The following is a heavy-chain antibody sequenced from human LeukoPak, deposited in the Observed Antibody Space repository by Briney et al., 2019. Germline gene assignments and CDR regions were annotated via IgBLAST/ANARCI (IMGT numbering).Heavy chain of an antibody. CDR1: GGSISSYY. CDR2: IYYTGST. V-gene: IGHV4-59*01. D-gene: IGHD6-19*01. CDR3: VRAGASGWYTAGAFDV. Sequence: KSSETLSLTCTVSGGSISSYYWSWIRQPPGKGLEWLGWIYYTGSTNYSPSLKSRLTMSIDTSKNQLSLKVTSVTAADTAVYYCVRAGASGWYTAGAFDVWGQGTMVTVSS. J-gene: IGHJ3*01.